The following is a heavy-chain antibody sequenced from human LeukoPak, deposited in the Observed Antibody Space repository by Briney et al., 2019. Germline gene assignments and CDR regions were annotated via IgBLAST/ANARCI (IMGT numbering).Heavy chain of an antibody. D-gene: IGHD5-24*01. CDR1: GYTFTGYW. Sequence: GESLKISCQVSGYTFTGYWVAWVRQMPGKGLEWMGIIYPGDSDTRYSPSFEGQVAISADKSISTAYLQWSSLKASDTAMYYCARQDGRALYYFDYWGQGTLVTVSS. V-gene: IGHV5-51*01. CDR3: ARQDGRALYYFDY. CDR2: IYPGDSDT. J-gene: IGHJ4*02.